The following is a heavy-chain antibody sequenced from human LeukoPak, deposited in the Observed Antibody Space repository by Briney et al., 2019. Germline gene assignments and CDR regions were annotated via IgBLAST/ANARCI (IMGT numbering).Heavy chain of an antibody. V-gene: IGHV4-59*01. CDR2: LYHSGSP. D-gene: IGHD1-20*01. CDR1: GASIRHYY. CDR3: ATLTGTTYPYYFDF. J-gene: IGHJ4*02. Sequence: PSETLSLTCTVSGASIRHYYWSWIRQPPGKGLEWIGNLYHSGSPNYNPSLKSRVTISIDMAKNQFSLRLRSVTAADTAVYYCATLTGTTYPYYFDFWGQATLVTVSS.